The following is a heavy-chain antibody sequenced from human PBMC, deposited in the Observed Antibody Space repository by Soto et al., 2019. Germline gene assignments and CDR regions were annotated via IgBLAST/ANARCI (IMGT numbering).Heavy chain of an antibody. CDR1: GGSFSGYY. CDR2: INHSGST. D-gene: IGHD2-21*02. V-gene: IGHV4-34*01. Sequence: SETLSLTCAVYGGSFSGYYWSWIRQPPGKGLEWIGEINHSGSTNYNPSLKSRVTISVDTSKNQFSLKLSSVTAADTAVYYCARQHIVVVTATDYYNYYGMDVWGQGTTVTVSS. CDR3: ARQHIVVVTATDYYNYYGMDV. J-gene: IGHJ6*02.